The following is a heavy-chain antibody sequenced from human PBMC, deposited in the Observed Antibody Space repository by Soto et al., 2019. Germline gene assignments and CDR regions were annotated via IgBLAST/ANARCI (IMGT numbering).Heavy chain of an antibody. CDR1: GFTFSSYA. D-gene: IGHD2-21*02. J-gene: IGHJ5*02. CDR3: AKDRDIVVVTGGWFDP. Sequence: PGGSLRLSCAASGFTFSSYAMSWVRQAPGKGLEWVSAISGSGGSTYYADSVKGRFTISRDNSKNTLYLQMNSLRAEDTAVYYCAKDRDIVVVTGGWFDPWGQGTLVTVSS. CDR2: ISGSGGST. V-gene: IGHV3-23*01.